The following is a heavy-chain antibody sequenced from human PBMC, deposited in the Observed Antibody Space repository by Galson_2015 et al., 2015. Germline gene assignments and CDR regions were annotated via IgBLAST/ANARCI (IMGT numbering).Heavy chain of an antibody. J-gene: IGHJ6*02. D-gene: IGHD2-2*01. CDR1: GGTFSSYA. CDR2: IIPIFGTA. CDR3: AVRTHCSSTSCYFSHYYYYGMDV. V-gene: IGHV1-69*13. Sequence: SVKVSCKASGGTFSSYAISWVRQAPGQGLEWMGGIIPIFGTANYAQKFQGRVTITADESTSTAYMELSSLRSEDTAVYYCAVRTHCSSTSCYFSHYYYYGMDVWGQGTTVTVSS.